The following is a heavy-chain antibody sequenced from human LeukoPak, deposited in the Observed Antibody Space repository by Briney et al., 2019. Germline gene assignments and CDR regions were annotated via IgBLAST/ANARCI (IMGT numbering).Heavy chain of an antibody. CDR3: AGGLDYCFDY. CDR1: GGSISSYY. D-gene: IGHD2/OR15-2a*01. CDR2: IYYSGST. V-gene: IGHV4-59*01. J-gene: IGHJ4*02. Sequence: SETLSLTCTVSGGSISSYYWSWIRQPPGKGLEWIGYIYYSGSTNYNPSLKSRVTISVDTSKNQFSLRLSSVTAADTAVYYCAGGLDYCFDYWGQGTLVTVSS.